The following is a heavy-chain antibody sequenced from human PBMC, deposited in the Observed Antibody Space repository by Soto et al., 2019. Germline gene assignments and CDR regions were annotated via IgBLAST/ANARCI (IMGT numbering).Heavy chain of an antibody. J-gene: IGHJ4*02. D-gene: IGHD2-15*01. Sequence: QVQLQESGPGLVKPSQTLSLTCTVSGASISSGGYYWSWIRQHPGKGLGWIGYISNSGTPYYNPSLKSRLTISADTSNNQISLKLASVTAADTAVYYCARDDCSGGSCLSFWGQGTLVTVSS. CDR1: GASISSGGYY. V-gene: IGHV4-31*03. CDR3: ARDDCSGGSCLSF. CDR2: ISNSGTP.